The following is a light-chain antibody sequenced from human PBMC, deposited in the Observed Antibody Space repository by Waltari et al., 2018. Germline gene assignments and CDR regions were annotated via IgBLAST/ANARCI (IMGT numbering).Light chain of an antibody. CDR1: QVILGY. CDR3: QQSYSTPKT. Sequence: TQLTQSPSSLAASVGDRVTISCRTSQVILGYLAWYQQKPGKAPKLLIYAASTLQSGVPSRFSGSGSGTDFTLTISSLQPEDFATYYCQQSYSTPKTFGQGTKVEIK. J-gene: IGKJ1*01. CDR2: AAS. V-gene: IGKV1-39*01.